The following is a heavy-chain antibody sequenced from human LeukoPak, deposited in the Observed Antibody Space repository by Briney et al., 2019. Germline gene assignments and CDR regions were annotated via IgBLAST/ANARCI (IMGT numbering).Heavy chain of an antibody. D-gene: IGHD1-26*01. V-gene: IGHV1-2*02. CDR3: ATPLKGVGGRDY. Sequence: ASVKVSCKASGYMFTDYYIHWVRRAPGQGLEWMGWMNPDNGDTNYAQKFQGRVTMTRDTSITTAYMELSSLRSDDTAVYYCATPLKGVGGRDYWGQGTLVTVSS. CDR1: GYMFTDYY. J-gene: IGHJ4*02. CDR2: MNPDNGDT.